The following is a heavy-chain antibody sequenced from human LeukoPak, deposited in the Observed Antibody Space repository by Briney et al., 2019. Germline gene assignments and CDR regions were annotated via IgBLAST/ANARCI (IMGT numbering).Heavy chain of an antibody. V-gene: IGHV1-18*01. J-gene: IGHJ4*02. D-gene: IGHD2-15*01. CDR3: ARDIGISQFDY. Sequence: ASVKVSCKASGYAFTSHGFSWVRQAPGQGLEWMGWIGVYNGRTGYSQKLQGRVTMTTDTSTSTAYMELRSLTSDDTAMYYCARDIGISQFDYWGQGTLVTVSS. CDR1: GYAFTSHG. CDR2: IGVYNGRT.